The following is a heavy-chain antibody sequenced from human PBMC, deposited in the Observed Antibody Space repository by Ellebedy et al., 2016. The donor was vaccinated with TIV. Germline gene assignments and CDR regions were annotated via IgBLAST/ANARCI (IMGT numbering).Heavy chain of an antibody. Sequence: PGGSLRLSCAASGFTLSSYSMNWVRQAPGRGLEWVSYISSSSNTIYYADSVKGRFTISRDNAKNSLYLQMNSLRAEDTAVYYCAKSFTANWFDPWGQGTLVIVSS. CDR1: GFTLSSYS. D-gene: IGHD2-21*02. CDR2: ISSSSNTI. CDR3: AKSFTANWFDP. V-gene: IGHV3-48*01. J-gene: IGHJ5*02.